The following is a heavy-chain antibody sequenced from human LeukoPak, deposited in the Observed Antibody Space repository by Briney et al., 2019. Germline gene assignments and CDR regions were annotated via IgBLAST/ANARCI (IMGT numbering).Heavy chain of an antibody. D-gene: IGHD3-10*01. CDR1: GGSISSYY. J-gene: IGHJ6*02. Sequence: SETLSLTCTVSGGSISSYYWSWIRQPPGKGLEWIGYIYYSGSTNYNPSLKSRVTISVDTSKNQFSLKLSSVTAADTAVYYCARAVDGPGFYGMDVWGQGTTVTVSS. CDR3: ARAVDGPGFYGMDV. V-gene: IGHV4-59*01. CDR2: IYYSGST.